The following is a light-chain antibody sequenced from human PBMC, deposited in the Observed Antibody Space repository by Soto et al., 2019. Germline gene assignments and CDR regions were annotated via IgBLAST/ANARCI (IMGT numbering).Light chain of an antibody. Sequence: IVLTQSPGTVSLSPGERATLSCRASETIGRAYFAWYQHRPGRTPRLVLSGTSNRAAGIPDRFGGSGSGADFTLTISGVEPEDFAVYYCHQYATSPFTFCQGTKLEIK. CDR3: HQYATSPFT. CDR1: ETIGRAY. J-gene: IGKJ2*01. CDR2: GTS. V-gene: IGKV3-20*01.